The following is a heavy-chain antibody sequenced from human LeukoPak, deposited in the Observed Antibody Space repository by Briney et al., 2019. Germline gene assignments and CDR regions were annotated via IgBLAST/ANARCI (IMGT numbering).Heavy chain of an antibody. CDR2: IYYSGST. Sequence: PSETLSLTCTVSGGSISSYYWSWIRQPPGKGLEWIGYIYYSGSTNYNPSLKSRVTISVDTSKNQFSLKLSSVTAADTAVYYCARGLTNYDILTGYYPNYYYGMDVWGKGTTVTVSS. J-gene: IGHJ6*04. V-gene: IGHV4-59*01. D-gene: IGHD3-9*01. CDR1: GGSISSYY. CDR3: ARGLTNYDILTGYYPNYYYGMDV.